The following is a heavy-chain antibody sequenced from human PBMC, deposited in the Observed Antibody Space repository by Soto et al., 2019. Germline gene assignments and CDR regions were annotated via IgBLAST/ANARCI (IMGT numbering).Heavy chain of an antibody. CDR3: ARDQGDILTGYRY. V-gene: IGHV4-30-4*01. Sequence: ASETLSLTCTVSGGSISSGDYYWSWIRQPPGKGLEWIGYIYYSGSTYYNPSLKSRVTISVDTSKNQFSLKLSSVTAADTAVYYCARDQGDILTGYRYWGQGTLVTVSS. CDR2: IYYSGST. J-gene: IGHJ4*02. D-gene: IGHD3-9*01. CDR1: GGSISSGDYY.